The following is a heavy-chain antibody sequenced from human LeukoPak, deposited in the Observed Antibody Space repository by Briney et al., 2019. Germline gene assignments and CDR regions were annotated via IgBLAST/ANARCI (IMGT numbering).Heavy chain of an antibody. CDR2: IIPIFGTA. Sequence: GASVKVSCKASRGTFSSYAISWVRQAPGQGLEWMGGIIPIFGTANYAQKFQGRVTITADESTSTAYMELSSLRSEDTAVYYCARGGIAAAGTGKGYYYYYMDVWGKGTTVTISS. CDR3: ARGGIAAAGTGKGYYYYYMDV. V-gene: IGHV1-69*13. CDR1: RGTFSSYA. J-gene: IGHJ6*03. D-gene: IGHD6-13*01.